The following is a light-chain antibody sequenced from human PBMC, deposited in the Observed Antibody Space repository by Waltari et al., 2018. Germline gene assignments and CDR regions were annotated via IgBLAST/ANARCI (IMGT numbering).Light chain of an antibody. CDR3: HSRDATGVGGS. Sequence: SSELTQDPVVSVAMGQTVRIPCQGDSLRRDYASWYQQRPGPAPILVMFDKNNRPSGVPDRFSGSSSDNSASLTITGAQAEDEASYYCHSRDATGVGGSFGGGTKLTVL. J-gene: IGLJ2*01. V-gene: IGLV3-19*01. CDR2: DKN. CDR1: SLRRDY.